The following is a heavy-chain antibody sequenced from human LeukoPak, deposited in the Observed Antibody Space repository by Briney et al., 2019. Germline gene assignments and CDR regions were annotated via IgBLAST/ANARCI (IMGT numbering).Heavy chain of an antibody. CDR1: GFTFSTYN. CDR2: ITNSRSYI. CDR3: ARGDSRVTARTSRRGYYYYYYMDV. V-gene: IGHV3-21*01. Sequence: GGSLRLSCAASGFTFSTYNMNWVRQAPGKGLEWVSFITNSRSYIYYADSVRGRFTISRDNAKNSLFLQMNSLRAEDTAVYYCARGDSRVTARTSRRGYYYYYYMDVWGKGTTVTVSS. D-gene: IGHD4-17*01. J-gene: IGHJ6*03.